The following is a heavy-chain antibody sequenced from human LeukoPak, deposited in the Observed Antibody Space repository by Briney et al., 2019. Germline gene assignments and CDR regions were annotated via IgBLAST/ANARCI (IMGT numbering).Heavy chain of an antibody. CDR3: AREYYHYGMDV. V-gene: IGHV3-23*01. CDR2: IGGDGTT. CDR1: GFTFSNCG. Sequence: GGSLRLSCATSGFTFSNCGMSWVRQAPGKGLQWLSVIGGDGTTYYADSVKGRFTVSRDNSENTLYLQMNSLRAEDTAVYYCAREYYHYGMDVWGQGTTVTVSS. J-gene: IGHJ6*02.